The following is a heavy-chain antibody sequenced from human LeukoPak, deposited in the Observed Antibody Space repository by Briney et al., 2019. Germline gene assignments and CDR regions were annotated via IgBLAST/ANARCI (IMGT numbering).Heavy chain of an antibody. CDR2: ISSSSSYI. D-gene: IGHD6-13*01. CDR1: GFTFSSYS. Sequence: PGGSLRLSCAASGFTFSSYSMNWVRQAPGKGLEWVSSISSSSSYIYYADSVKGRFTISRDNAKNSLYLQMNSLRAEDTALYYCAISSGSWSGGAFDIWGQGTMVTVSS. V-gene: IGHV3-21*04. CDR3: AISSGSWSGGAFDI. J-gene: IGHJ3*02.